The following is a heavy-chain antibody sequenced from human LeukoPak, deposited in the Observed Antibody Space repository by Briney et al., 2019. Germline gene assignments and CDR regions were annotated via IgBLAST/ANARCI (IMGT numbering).Heavy chain of an antibody. CDR3: ARVPYGGVYWYFDL. CDR1: GFSFSSYG. CDR2: ISSSARTT. J-gene: IGHJ2*01. D-gene: IGHD3-10*01. V-gene: IGHV3-48*04. Sequence: PGGSLTLSWAACGFSFSSYGMHWVRQPPGKGLEWVSYISSSARTTYYADSVKGRFTISRDNAKNSLYLQMKSLRAEDTAVYYCARVPYGGVYWYFDLWGRGTLVTVSS.